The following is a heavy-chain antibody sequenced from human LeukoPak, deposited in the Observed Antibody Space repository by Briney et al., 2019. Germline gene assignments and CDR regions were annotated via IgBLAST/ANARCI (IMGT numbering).Heavy chain of an antibody. CDR3: ARIQYSSSDIFDY. CDR2: IYYSGST. CDR1: GGSISSSSYY. Sequence: PSETLSLTCTVSGGSISSSSYYWGWIRQPPGKGLEWIGSIYYSGSTYYNPSLKSRVTISVDTSKNQFSLKLSSVTAADTAVYYCARIQYSSSDIFDYWGQGTLVTVSS. D-gene: IGHD6-6*01. V-gene: IGHV4-39*07. J-gene: IGHJ4*02.